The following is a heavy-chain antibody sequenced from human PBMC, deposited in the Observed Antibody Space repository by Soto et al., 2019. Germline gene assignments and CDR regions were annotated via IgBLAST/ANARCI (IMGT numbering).Heavy chain of an antibody. Sequence: QVQLVQSGAEVKKPGSSVKVSCKASGGTFSSYAISWVRQAPGQGLEWMGGIIPIFGTANYAQKFQGRVTITADESTSTAYMELSSLRSEDTAVHYCASAVDTAMVNPYYYYGMDVWGQGTTVTVSS. CDR1: GGTFSSYA. CDR2: IIPIFGTA. CDR3: ASAVDTAMVNPYYYYGMDV. D-gene: IGHD5-18*01. V-gene: IGHV1-69*01. J-gene: IGHJ6*02.